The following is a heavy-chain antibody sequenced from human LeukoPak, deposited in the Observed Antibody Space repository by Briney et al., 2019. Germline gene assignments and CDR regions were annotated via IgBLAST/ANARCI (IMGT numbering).Heavy chain of an antibody. CDR3: ARGALRFGY. Sequence: PSETLSLTCTVSGGSISAYYWSWIRQPPGKGLEWIGYIYDSGSTNYNPSLKSRVTISSDTSKNQFSLKLSAATAADTAVYYCARGALRFGYWGRGALVTVSS. J-gene: IGHJ4*02. CDR2: IYDSGST. CDR1: GGSISAYY. V-gene: IGHV4-59*01. D-gene: IGHD3-3*01.